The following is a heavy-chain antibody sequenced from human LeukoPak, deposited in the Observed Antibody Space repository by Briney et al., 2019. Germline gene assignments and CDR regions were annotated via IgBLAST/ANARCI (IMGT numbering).Heavy chain of an antibody. J-gene: IGHJ3*02. CDR3: AKDHYFDSSRAFDI. CDR1: GFTFNNYA. V-gene: IGHV3-23*01. CDR2: VSGSGGNT. D-gene: IGHD3-22*01. Sequence: GGSLRLSCAASGFTFNNYAMSWVRQAPGKGLEWVSGVSGSGGNTYYADSVRGRFTISRDNSKSTLYLQMNSLRAEDTAVYYCAKDHYFDSSRAFDIWGQGTMVTVSS.